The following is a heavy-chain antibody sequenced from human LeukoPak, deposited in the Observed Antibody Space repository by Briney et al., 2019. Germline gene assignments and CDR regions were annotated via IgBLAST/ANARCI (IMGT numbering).Heavy chain of an antibody. D-gene: IGHD5-12*01. CDR2: IYYSGST. CDR3: ARVYGSGYDFRGAFDI. Sequence: PSETLSLTCTVSGDSISSGSYYWSWIRQPPGKGLEWIGYIYYSGSTNYNPSLKSRVTISVDTSKNQFSLKLSSVTAADTAVYYCARVYGSGYDFRGAFDIWGQGTMVTVSS. V-gene: IGHV4-61*01. J-gene: IGHJ3*02. CDR1: GDSISSGSYY.